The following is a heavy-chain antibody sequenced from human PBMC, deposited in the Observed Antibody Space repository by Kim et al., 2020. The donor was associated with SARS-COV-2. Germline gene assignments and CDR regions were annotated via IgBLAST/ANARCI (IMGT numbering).Heavy chain of an antibody. Sequence: YANSVKGRLTISRDITKETLYLQRNSLRAGDTALYYCAKDHPSNGWPACDSWGQGTLVTVSS. V-gene: IGHV3-23*01. J-gene: IGHJ4*02. CDR3: AKDHPSNGWPACDS. D-gene: IGHD6-19*01.